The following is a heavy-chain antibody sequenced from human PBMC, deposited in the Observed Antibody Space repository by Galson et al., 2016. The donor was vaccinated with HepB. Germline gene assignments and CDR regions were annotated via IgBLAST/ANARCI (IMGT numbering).Heavy chain of an antibody. CDR1: GGSISSTYW. CDR2: IYRTETT. CDR3: ARAGDYVWFDP. D-gene: IGHD4-17*01. Sequence: AVSGGSISSTYWWSWVRQPPGKGLEWIGEIYRTETTNYNPSLQNRVTISLDKSKNHFSLNLSSVTAADTAVYYCARAGDYVWFDPWGQGTLVTVSS. V-gene: IGHV4-4*02. J-gene: IGHJ5*02.